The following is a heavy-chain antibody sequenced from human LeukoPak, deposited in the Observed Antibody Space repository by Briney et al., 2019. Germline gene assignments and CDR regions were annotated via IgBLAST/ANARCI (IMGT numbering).Heavy chain of an antibody. J-gene: IGHJ4*02. CDR2: IGYSGSTI. CDR1: GFTFSNYA. Sequence: GGSLRLSCSASGFTFSNYALHWVRQAPGKGLEWVSYIGYSGSTIYYADSVKGRFTISRDNAKNSLYLQMNSLRADDTALYYCARGSGGDYWGQGTLVTVSS. CDR3: ARGSGGDY. V-gene: IGHV3-48*04.